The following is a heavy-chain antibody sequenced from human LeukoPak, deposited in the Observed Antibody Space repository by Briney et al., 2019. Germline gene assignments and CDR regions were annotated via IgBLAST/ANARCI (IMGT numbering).Heavy chain of an antibody. CDR2: INHSGST. D-gene: IGHD3-3*01. CDR1: GGSFSGYY. J-gene: IGHJ4*02. CDR3: ARVKEWTRD. Sequence: SETLSLTCAVYGGSFSGYYWTWIRQPPGKGLEWIGEINHSGSTNHNPSLKSRVTISVDTSKNQFSLKLSSVTAADTAVYYCARVKEWTRDWGQGTLVTVSS. V-gene: IGHV4-34*01.